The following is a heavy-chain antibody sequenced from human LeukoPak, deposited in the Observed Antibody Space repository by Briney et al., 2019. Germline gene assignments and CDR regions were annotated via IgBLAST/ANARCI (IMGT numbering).Heavy chain of an antibody. CDR2: ISSSGSTI. V-gene: IGHV3-11*01. J-gene: IGHJ5*02. CDR1: GFTFSDYY. Sequence: PGGSLRLSCAASGFTFSDYYMSWIRQAPGKGLEWVSYISSSGSTIYYADSVKGRFTISRDNAKNSLYLQMNSLRAEDTAVYYCARESELNEKGANYDSSGYYPRPFDPWGQGTLVTVSS. CDR3: ARESELNEKGANYDSSGYYPRPFDP. D-gene: IGHD3-22*01.